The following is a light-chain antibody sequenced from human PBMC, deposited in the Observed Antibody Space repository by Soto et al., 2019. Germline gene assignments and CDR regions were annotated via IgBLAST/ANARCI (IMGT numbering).Light chain of an antibody. Sequence: QSALTQPASVSGSPGQSITISCTGTSSDVGGYNYVSWYQQHPGKAPKLMLYEVSNRPSGVSNRFSGSKSGNTASLTISGLQAEDEADYYCSSYTSSSYGFGTGTKVTV. CDR3: SSYTSSSYG. V-gene: IGLV2-14*01. CDR2: EVS. CDR1: SSDVGGYNY. J-gene: IGLJ1*01.